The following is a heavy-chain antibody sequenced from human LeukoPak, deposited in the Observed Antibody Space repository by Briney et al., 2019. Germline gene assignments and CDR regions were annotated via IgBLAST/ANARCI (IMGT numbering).Heavy chain of an antibody. D-gene: IGHD6-13*01. CDR3: AKGVAADGTGYYYYYMDV. Sequence: PGGSLRLSCAASGFPFNSYTMNWVRQAPGKGLEWVSSISSSSTDIYSADSVKGRFTISRDNAKNSLYLQMNSLRAEDTALYYCAKGVAADGTGYYYYYMDVWGKGTTVTVSS. CDR1: GFPFNSYT. CDR2: ISSSSTDI. J-gene: IGHJ6*03. V-gene: IGHV3-21*04.